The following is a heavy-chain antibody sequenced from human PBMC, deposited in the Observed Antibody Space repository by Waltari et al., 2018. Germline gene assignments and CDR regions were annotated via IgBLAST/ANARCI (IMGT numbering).Heavy chain of an antibody. V-gene: IGHV1-8*01. CDR3: ARDGALSGSSYWYFDL. D-gene: IGHD6-19*01. CDR1: GYTFTSYD. J-gene: IGHJ2*01. Sequence: QVQLVQSGAEVKKPGASVKVSCKASGYTFTSYDINWVRQATGQGLEWMGWMNPTSGNTGDAQKCQGRVTMTRNTSISTAYMELSSLRSEDTAVYYCARDGALSGSSYWYFDLWGRGTLVTVSS. CDR2: MNPTSGNT.